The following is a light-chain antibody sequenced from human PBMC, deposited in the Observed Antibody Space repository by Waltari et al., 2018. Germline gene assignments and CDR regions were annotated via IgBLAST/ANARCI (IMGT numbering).Light chain of an antibody. J-gene: IGKJ3*01. V-gene: IGKV1-16*01. CDR3: QQYNGYPFT. CDR2: AAS. Sequence: DIQMTQPPSSVSASVVDRVTITCRASQGITNSLAWFQQRPGEAPKSLIYAASNLQSGVPSRFSGSGSGTDFTLTISSLQSEDFATYYCQQYNGYPFTFGPGTKVDVK. CDR1: QGITNS.